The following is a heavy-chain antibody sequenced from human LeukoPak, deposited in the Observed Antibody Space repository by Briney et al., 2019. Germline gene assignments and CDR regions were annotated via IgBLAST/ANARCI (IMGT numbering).Heavy chain of an antibody. Sequence: GESLKISCKGSGYSFTSYWIGWVRQMPGKGLERMGIIYPGDSDTRYSPSFQGQVTISADKSISTAYLQWSSLKASDTAMYYCARRLGSSPRKHGYWFDPWGQGTLVTVSS. J-gene: IGHJ5*02. CDR2: IYPGDSDT. CDR1: GYSFTSYW. CDR3: ARRLGSSPRKHGYWFDP. D-gene: IGHD2-2*01. V-gene: IGHV5-51*01.